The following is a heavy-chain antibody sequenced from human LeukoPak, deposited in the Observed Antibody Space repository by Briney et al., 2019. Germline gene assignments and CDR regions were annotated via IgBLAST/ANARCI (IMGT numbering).Heavy chain of an antibody. Sequence: SETLSLTCAVYGGSFSGYYWSWIRQPPGKGLEWIGYIYYSGSTNYNPSLKSRVTISVDTSKNQFSLKLSSVTAADTAVYYCARDGGSSWYSVLYYYYMDVWGKGTTVTISS. V-gene: IGHV4-59*01. CDR1: GGSFSGYY. CDR3: ARDGGSSWYSVLYYYYMDV. J-gene: IGHJ6*03. D-gene: IGHD6-13*01. CDR2: IYYSGST.